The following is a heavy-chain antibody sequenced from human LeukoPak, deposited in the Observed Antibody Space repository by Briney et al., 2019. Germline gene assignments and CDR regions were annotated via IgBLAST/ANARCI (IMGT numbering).Heavy chain of an antibody. V-gene: IGHV3-74*01. Sequence: GGSLRLSCAASGFTFSISWMHWFRHTPGKGLVWLSRINNDGNNIVYADSVKGRFTVSRDNAKNTLSLQMKSLRAEDTAVYYCARDRDGYVDFWGQGTLVTVSS. D-gene: IGHD5-24*01. J-gene: IGHJ4*02. CDR3: ARDRDGYVDF. CDR2: INNDGNNI. CDR1: GFTFSISW.